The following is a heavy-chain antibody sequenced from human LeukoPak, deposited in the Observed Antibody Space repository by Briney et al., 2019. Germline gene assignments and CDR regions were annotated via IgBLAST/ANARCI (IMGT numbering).Heavy chain of an antibody. CDR2: INPNSGGT. CDR1: GYTFTGYF. V-gene: IGHV1-2*02. Sequence: ASVKVSCKASGYTFTGYFMHWVRQAPGQGLEWMGWINPNSGGTNYAQKFQGRVTMTRDTSISTAYMELSRLRSDDTAVYYCARGIVVEPAAMTYYYYYMDVWGKGTTVTVSS. J-gene: IGHJ6*03. D-gene: IGHD2-2*01. CDR3: ARGIVVEPAAMTYYYYYMDV.